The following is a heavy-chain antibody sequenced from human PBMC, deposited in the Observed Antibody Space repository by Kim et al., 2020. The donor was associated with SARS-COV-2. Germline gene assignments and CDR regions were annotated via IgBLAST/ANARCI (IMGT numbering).Heavy chain of an antibody. CDR2: INHSGST. CDR1: GGSFSGYY. J-gene: IGHJ5*02. Sequence: SETLSLTCAVYGGSFSGYYWSWIRQPPGKGLEWIGEINHSGSTNYNPSLKSRVTISVDTSKNQFSLKLSSVTAADTAVYYCARGVIRYFDWLLSSWFDPWGQGTLVTVSS. D-gene: IGHD3-9*01. V-gene: IGHV4-34*01. CDR3: ARGVIRYFDWLLSSWFDP.